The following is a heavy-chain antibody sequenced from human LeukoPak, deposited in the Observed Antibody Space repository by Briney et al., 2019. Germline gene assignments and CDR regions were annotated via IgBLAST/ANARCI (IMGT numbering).Heavy chain of an antibody. CDR3: ASAYCSSTSCPIDY. Sequence: SETLSLTCTVSGGSISSYYWSWIRQPPGKGLEWIGYIYYSGSTNYNPSLKSRVTISVDTSKNQSSLKLSSVTAADTAVYYCASAYCSSTSCPIDYWGQGTLVTVSS. D-gene: IGHD2-2*01. CDR2: IYYSGST. V-gene: IGHV4-59*01. CDR1: GGSISSYY. J-gene: IGHJ4*02.